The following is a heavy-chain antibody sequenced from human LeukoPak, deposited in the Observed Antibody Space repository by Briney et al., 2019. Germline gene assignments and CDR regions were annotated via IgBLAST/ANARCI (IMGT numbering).Heavy chain of an antibody. CDR1: GYTLTSYG. CDR3: ARDLFSGSGSHSGY. CDR2: ISAYNGNT. Sequence: ASVKVSCKASGYTLTSYGISWVRQAPGQGLEWMGWISAYNGNTNYAQKLQGRVTMTTDTFTTTAYMELRSLRSDDTAVYYCARDLFSGSGSHSGYWGQGTLVTVSS. D-gene: IGHD3-10*01. V-gene: IGHV1-18*04. J-gene: IGHJ4*02.